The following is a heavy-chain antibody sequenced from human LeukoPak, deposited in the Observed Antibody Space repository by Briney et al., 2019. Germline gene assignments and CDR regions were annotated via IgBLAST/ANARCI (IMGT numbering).Heavy chain of an antibody. CDR3: ARDPYNGAYSEGYYYYYMDV. CDR1: GFTFSNYW. Sequence: GGSLRLSCVVSGFTFSNYWMSWVRQAPGKGLEWVANIKQDGSEKYYVDSVKGRFTISRDNAKNSLYLQMNSLRVEDTAIYYCARDPYNGAYSEGYYYYYMDVWGKGTTVTVSS. D-gene: IGHD1-1*01. V-gene: IGHV3-7*01. J-gene: IGHJ6*03. CDR2: IKQDGSEK.